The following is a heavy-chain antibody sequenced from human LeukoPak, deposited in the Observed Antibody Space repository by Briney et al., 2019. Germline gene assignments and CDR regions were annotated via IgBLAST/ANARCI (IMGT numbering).Heavy chain of an antibody. CDR2: ISSSGGDT. Sequence: GGSLRLSCAASGFTFSKFAMSWVRQAPGKGPEWVSTISSSGGDTYYADSVKGRFTVSRDNSKNTLFLQMNSLRAEDTAPYYCAKGSLGSWYFFDYWGQGTLVTVSS. D-gene: IGHD6-13*01. CDR1: GFTFSKFA. CDR3: AKGSLGSWYFFDY. V-gene: IGHV3-23*01. J-gene: IGHJ4*02.